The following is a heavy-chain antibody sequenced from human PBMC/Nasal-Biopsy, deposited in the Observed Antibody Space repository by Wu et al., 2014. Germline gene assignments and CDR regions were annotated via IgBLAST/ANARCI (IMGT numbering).Heavy chain of an antibody. CDR3: ARDFGGVGSTNAFDM. Sequence: LRLSCATSGFTFSTYSMIWVRQAPGKGLEWVSSISGSSNYIYYADSVKGRFTISRDNANNSLYLLMNSLRVDDTAVYYCARDFGGVGSTNAFDMWGQGTTVTVSS. V-gene: IGHV3-21*01. J-gene: IGHJ3*02. D-gene: IGHD1-26*01. CDR2: ISGSSNYI. CDR1: GFTFSTYS.